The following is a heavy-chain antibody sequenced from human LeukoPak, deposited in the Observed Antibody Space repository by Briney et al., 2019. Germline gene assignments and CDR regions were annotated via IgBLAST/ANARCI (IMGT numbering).Heavy chain of an antibody. CDR2: ISSSSYI. CDR3: ARDLTVTSTCWFDL. CDR1: GFTFSSYS. Sequence: PGGSLRLSCAASGFTFSSYSMNWVRQAPGKGLEWVSSISSSSYIYYADSVKGRFTISRDNAKNSLYLQMNNLGAEDTAVYYCARDLTVTSTCWFDLWGQGTLVTVSS. D-gene: IGHD4-11*01. V-gene: IGHV3-21*01. J-gene: IGHJ5*02.